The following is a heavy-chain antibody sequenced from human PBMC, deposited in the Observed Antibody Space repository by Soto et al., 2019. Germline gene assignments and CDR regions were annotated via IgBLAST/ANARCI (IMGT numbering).Heavy chain of an antibody. J-gene: IGHJ5*01. D-gene: IGHD1-26*01. Sequence: ASVKVSCKASGYTFTSYALHWMRQAPGQRLEWMGWINGGNDNTKFSQKFQGRVSITRDTSANTAYMELSSLRSADTAVYYCARRDGTYQGWFDPWGQGTPVTVSS. CDR2: INGGNDNT. CDR3: ARRDGTYQGWFDP. CDR1: GYTFTSYA. V-gene: IGHV1-3*01.